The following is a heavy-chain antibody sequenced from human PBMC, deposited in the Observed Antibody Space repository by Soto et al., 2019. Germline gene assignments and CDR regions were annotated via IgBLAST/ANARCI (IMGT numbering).Heavy chain of an antibody. D-gene: IGHD6-19*01. CDR2: ISGSGGRT. J-gene: IGHJ5*02. Sequence: PGGSLRLSCRASGFTFSSYAMSWVRQAPGKGLEWVSAISGSGGRTYSADSVKGRFTISRDNSNNTLYLQLDSLRAEDTAVYYCAKLVRRAYSSGWPPAFDPWGQGTLVTVSS. V-gene: IGHV3-23*01. CDR1: GFTFSSYA. CDR3: AKLVRRAYSSGWPPAFDP.